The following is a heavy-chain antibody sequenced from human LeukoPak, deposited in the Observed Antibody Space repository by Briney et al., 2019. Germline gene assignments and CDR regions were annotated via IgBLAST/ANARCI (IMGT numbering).Heavy chain of an antibody. J-gene: IGHJ4*02. CDR2: IYYSGST. CDR1: GGSISSGDYY. Sequence: PSETLSLTCTVSGGSISSGDYYWSWIRQPPGKDLEWIGYIYYSGSTYYNPSLKSRVTISVDTSKNQFSLKLSSVTAADTAVYYCARDVSSWYFDYWGQGTLVTVSS. CDR3: ARDVSSWYFDY. D-gene: IGHD6-13*01. V-gene: IGHV4-30-4*01.